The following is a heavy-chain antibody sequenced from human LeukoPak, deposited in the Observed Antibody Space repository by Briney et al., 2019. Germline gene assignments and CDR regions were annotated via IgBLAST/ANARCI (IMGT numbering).Heavy chain of an antibody. D-gene: IGHD2-2*01. V-gene: IGHV4-39*01. Sequence: SETLSLTCTVSGGSISSSSYYWGWIRQPPEKGLEWIGSIYYSGSTYYNPSLKSRVTISVDTSKNQFSLKLSSVTAADTAVYYCALGYCSSTSCNLDNWFDPWGQGTLVTVSS. J-gene: IGHJ5*02. CDR1: GGSISSSSYY. CDR2: IYYSGST. CDR3: ALGYCSSTSCNLDNWFDP.